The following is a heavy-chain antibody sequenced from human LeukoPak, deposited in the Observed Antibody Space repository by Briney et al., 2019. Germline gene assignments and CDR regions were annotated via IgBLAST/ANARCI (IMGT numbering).Heavy chain of an antibody. D-gene: IGHD1-14*01. CDR3: ARLIGSSTVADY. V-gene: IGHV4-59*08. J-gene: IGHJ4*02. Sequence: KPSETLSLTCTVSGGSISSYFWSWIRQPPGKGLEWIGYIYYSGSTTYNPSLKSRVTISVDTSKNQFFLKLGSVTAADTAVYYCARLIGSSTVADYRGQGTLVTVSS. CDR1: GGSISSYF. CDR2: IYYSGST.